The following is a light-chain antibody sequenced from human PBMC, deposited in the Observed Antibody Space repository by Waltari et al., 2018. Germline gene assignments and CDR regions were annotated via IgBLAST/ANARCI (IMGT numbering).Light chain of an antibody. CDR1: QSVSTIS. V-gene: IGKV3-20*01. CDR2: SAS. Sequence: IVLTQSPGTLSLSPGERATLSCRASQSVSTISLAWYQQNAGQAPRLLIYSASNRAPGIPDRFSGSGSGTDFVLTISSLEPEDSAMYYCQQYDGAVVTFGGGTKVEIK. J-gene: IGKJ4*01. CDR3: QQYDGAVVT.